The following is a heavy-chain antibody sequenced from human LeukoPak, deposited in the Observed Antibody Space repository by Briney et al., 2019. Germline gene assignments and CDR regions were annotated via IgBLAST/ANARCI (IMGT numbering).Heavy chain of an antibody. D-gene: IGHD5-18*01. CDR3: ARARGTAMPKDY. CDR1: GGTFSSYA. J-gene: IGHJ4*02. CDR2: IIPIFGTA. V-gene: IGHV1-69*13. Sequence: GASLKVSCKASGGTFSSYAISWVRQTPGQGLERMGVIIPIFGTANYAQKFQGRVTITADASTSTAYMELSSLRSEDTAVYYCARARGTAMPKDYWGQGTLVTVSS.